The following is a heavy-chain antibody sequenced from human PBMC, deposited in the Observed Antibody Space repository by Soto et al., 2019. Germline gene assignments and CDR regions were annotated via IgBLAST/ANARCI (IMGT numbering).Heavy chain of an antibody. CDR3: ASLRGPGSGSSLFDP. CDR1: GGTFSSYT. Sequence: QVQLMQSGAEVKKPGSSVKVSCKASGGTFSSYTISWVRQAPGQGLEWMGRIIPILGIANYAQKFQGRVTITADKSTSTAYMELSSLRSEDTAVYYCASLRGPGSGSSLFDPWGQGTLVTVSS. CDR2: IIPILGIA. J-gene: IGHJ5*02. V-gene: IGHV1-69*02. D-gene: IGHD3-10*01.